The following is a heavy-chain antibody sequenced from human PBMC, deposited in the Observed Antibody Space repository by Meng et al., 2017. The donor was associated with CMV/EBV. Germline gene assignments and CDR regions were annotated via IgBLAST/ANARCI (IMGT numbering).Heavy chain of an antibody. Sequence: LSLTCTVSGGSISSSSYYWGWIRQPPGKGLEWVSYISSSGSTIYYADSVKGRFTISRDNAKNSLYLQMNSLRAEDTAVYYCARDDGYNEVYFDYWGQGTLVTVSS. V-gene: IGHV3-11*04. J-gene: IGHJ4*02. D-gene: IGHD5-24*01. CDR3: ARDDGYNEVYFDY. CDR1: GGSISSSSYY. CDR2: ISSSGSTI.